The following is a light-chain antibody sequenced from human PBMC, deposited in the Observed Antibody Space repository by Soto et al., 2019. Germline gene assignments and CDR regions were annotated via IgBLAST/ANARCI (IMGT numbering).Light chain of an antibody. CDR2: GAS. CDR3: QQYGSSPRFT. Sequence: EIVLTQSPGTLSLSPGERATLSCRASQSVSSSYLAWYQQKPGQDPRLLIYGASSRATGIPDRFIGSGSGTDFSLTISRLEPEDFAVYYCQQYGSSPRFTFGPGTKEDIK. CDR1: QSVSSSY. J-gene: IGKJ3*01. V-gene: IGKV3-20*01.